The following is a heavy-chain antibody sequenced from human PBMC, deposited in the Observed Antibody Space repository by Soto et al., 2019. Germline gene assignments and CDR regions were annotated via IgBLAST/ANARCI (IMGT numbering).Heavy chain of an antibody. CDR2: IWYDGSNK. V-gene: IGHV3-33*01. D-gene: IGHD6-19*01. CDR1: GFTFSSYG. Sequence: QVQLVESGGGVVQPGRSLRLSCAASGFTFSSYGMHWVRQAPGKGLEWGAVIWYDGSNKYYADSVKGRFTISRDNSKNTLYQQMNSLRAEDTAVYYCARPIYAVAVAGTGGYYYGMDVWGQGTTVTVSS. J-gene: IGHJ6*02. CDR3: ARPIYAVAVAGTGGYYYGMDV.